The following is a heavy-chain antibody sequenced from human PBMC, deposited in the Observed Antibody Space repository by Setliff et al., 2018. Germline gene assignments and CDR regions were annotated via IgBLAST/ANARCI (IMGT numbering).Heavy chain of an antibody. CDR3: ARDLGHGGDSDY. D-gene: IGHD2-21*02. V-gene: IGHV4-38-2*02. CDR1: GYSISSGYI. J-gene: IGHJ4*02. Sequence: SETLSLTCTVSGYSISSGYIWGWIRQPPGKGLEWVGNIGHTGSTYYNPSLKSRLTISRDTSKNQVSLKLNSVTATDTAVYYCARDLGHGGDSDYWGQGILVTVSS. CDR2: IGHTGST.